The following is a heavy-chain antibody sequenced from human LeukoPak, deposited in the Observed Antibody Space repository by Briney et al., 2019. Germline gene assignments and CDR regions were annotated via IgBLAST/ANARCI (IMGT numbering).Heavy chain of an antibody. J-gene: IGHJ3*02. CDR2: ITSSSSYI. D-gene: IGHD1-26*01. CDR1: GFTFSTYS. Sequence: GGSLRLSCAASGFTFSTYSMNWVRQAPGKGLEWVSSITSSSSYIYYADSVKGRFTISRDNAKNSLYLQMSSLRAEDTAVYSCARDLIVGATGDAFDIWGQGTMVTVSS. CDR3: ARDLIVGATGDAFDI. V-gene: IGHV3-21*01.